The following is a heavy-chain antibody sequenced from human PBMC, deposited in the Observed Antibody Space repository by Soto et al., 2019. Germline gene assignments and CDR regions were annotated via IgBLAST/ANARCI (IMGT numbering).Heavy chain of an antibody. CDR2: ISSGSSTI. V-gene: IGHV3-48*01. Sequence: GGSLRLSCAASVFTFSSYSMNWVRQAPGKGLEWVSYISSGSSTIYYADSVKGRFTISRDNAKNSLYLQMNSLRAEDTAVYYCARVYGIPVAGTLDFWGQGTLVTVSS. CDR3: ARVYGIPVAGTLDF. J-gene: IGHJ4*02. D-gene: IGHD6-19*01. CDR1: VFTFSSYS.